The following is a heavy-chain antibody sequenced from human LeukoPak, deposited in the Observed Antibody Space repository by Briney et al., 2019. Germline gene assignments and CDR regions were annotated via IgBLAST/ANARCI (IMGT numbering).Heavy chain of an antibody. D-gene: IGHD4-17*01. J-gene: IGHJ4*02. CDR2: IDWDDDK. Sequence: SGPALVKPTQTLTMTCTFSGFSLSRSGMSVSWIRQSPGKALEWLARIDWDDDKFYSTSLKTRLTISKDTSKNQVVLTMTNMDPVDTSTYYCAGSTLTTSSTFDYWGQGTLVTVSS. V-gene: IGHV2-70*17. CDR1: GFSLSRSGMS. CDR3: AGSTLTTSSTFDY.